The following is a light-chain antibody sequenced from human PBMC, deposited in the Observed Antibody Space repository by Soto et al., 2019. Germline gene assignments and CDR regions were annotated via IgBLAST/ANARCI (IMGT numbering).Light chain of an antibody. V-gene: IGLV4-69*01. CDR3: QTWSTDIRV. Sequence: QSVLTQPPSASASLGASVKLTCTLSSGHNSYAIAWHQQQPEKGPRYLMKLNSDGSHSKGDGIPDRFSGSSSGAERYLTISDLQSEDEADYYCQTWSTDIRVFGGGTKVTVL. CDR1: SGHNSYA. J-gene: IGLJ3*02. CDR2: LNSDGSH.